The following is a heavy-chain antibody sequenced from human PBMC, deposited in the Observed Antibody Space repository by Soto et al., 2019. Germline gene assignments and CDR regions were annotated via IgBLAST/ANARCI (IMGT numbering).Heavy chain of an antibody. Sequence: GGSLRLSCAASGFIFSSYIISWVRQAPGKGLEWVATMKQDGSKKYYVDSVKGRFTISRDNAKNSLYLQMSSLRVEDTAVYYCVRQIWGLEAYWGQGTLVTVSS. CDR3: VRQIWGLEAY. CDR2: MKQDGSKK. J-gene: IGHJ4*02. D-gene: IGHD3-16*01. V-gene: IGHV3-7*01. CDR1: GFIFSSYI.